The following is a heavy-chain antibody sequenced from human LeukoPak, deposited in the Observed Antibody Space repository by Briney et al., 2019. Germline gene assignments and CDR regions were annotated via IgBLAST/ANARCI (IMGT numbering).Heavy chain of an antibody. CDR3: ATDGFSSGYSGVWYFDL. Sequence: GASVKVFCKVSGYTLTELSMHWVRQAPGKGLEWMGGFDPEDGETIYAQKFQGRVTMTEDTSTDTAYMELSSLRSEDTAVYYCATDGFSSGYSGVWYFDLWGRGTLVTVSS. V-gene: IGHV1-24*01. CDR2: FDPEDGET. D-gene: IGHD3-22*01. J-gene: IGHJ2*01. CDR1: GYTLTELS.